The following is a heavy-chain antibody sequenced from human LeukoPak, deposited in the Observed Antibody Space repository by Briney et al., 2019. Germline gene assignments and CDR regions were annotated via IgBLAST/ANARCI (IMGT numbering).Heavy chain of an antibody. D-gene: IGHD6-13*01. CDR3: AAAGRYFDY. CDR1: SGSISSYY. Sequence: SSETLSLTCTVSSGSISSYYWSWIRQPPGKGLEWIGDIYYSGTTNYDPSLKSRVTISGDTSKNQFSLKLSSVTAADTAVYYCAAAGRYFDYWGRGTPVTVSS. CDR2: IYYSGTT. V-gene: IGHV4-59*01. J-gene: IGHJ4*02.